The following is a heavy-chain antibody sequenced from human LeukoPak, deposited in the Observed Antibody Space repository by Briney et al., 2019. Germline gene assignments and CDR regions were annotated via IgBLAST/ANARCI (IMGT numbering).Heavy chain of an antibody. CDR2: INPNSGGT. D-gene: IGHD3-10*01. CDR1: GYTFTGYY. V-gene: IGHV1-2*02. J-gene: IGHJ4*02. CDR3: ARIPRGYYGSGSYIDY. Sequence: EASVKVSCKVSGYTFTGYYMHWVRQAPGQGLEWMGWINPNSGGTNYAQKFQGRVTMTRDTSISTAYMELSRLRSDDTAVYYCARIPRGYYGSGSYIDYWGQGTLVTVSS.